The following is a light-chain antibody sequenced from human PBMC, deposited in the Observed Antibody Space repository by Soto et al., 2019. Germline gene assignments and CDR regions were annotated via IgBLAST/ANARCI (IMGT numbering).Light chain of an antibody. CDR2: RES. CDR3: QQYESSPLT. CDR1: QSVSSAL. V-gene: IGKV3-20*01. J-gene: IGKJ4*01. Sequence: EIVLTQSPDTLSLSPGERATLSCRASQSVSSALLAWYQQQTGQAPRLPIYRESTRATGIPDRFTGSGSGTDFTLTISRLETEDFAVYYCQQYESSPLTVGVGTKVEIK.